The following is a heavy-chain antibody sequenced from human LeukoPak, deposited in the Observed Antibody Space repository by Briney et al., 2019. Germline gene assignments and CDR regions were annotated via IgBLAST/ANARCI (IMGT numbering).Heavy chain of an antibody. J-gene: IGHJ5*02. V-gene: IGHV1-8*01. CDR1: GYTFTTYD. Sequence: PGASVKVSCKASGYTFTTYDINWVRQATGQGLEWMGWMNPNSGNTGYTQKFQGRVTMTRSTSISTAYMELSSLRSEDTAVYYCARGRGSGHKENWFDLWGQGTLVTVSS. CDR2: MNPNSGNT. CDR3: ARGRGSGHKENWFDL. D-gene: IGHD6-19*01.